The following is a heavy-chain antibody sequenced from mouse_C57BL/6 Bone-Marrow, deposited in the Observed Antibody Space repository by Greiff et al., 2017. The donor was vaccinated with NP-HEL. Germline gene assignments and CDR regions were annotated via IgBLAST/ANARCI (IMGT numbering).Heavy chain of an antibody. J-gene: IGHJ1*03. CDR1: GYTFTDYY. D-gene: IGHD1-1*01. CDR2: INPNNGGT. V-gene: IGHV1-26*01. CDR3: ARGSYYYGSSDWYFDV. Sequence: EVQLQQSGPELVKPGASVKISCKASGYTFTDYYMNWVKQSHGKSLEWIGDINPNNGGTSYNQKFKGKATLTVDKSSSPAYMELRSLTSEDSAVYYCARGSYYYGSSDWYFDVWGTGTTVTVSS.